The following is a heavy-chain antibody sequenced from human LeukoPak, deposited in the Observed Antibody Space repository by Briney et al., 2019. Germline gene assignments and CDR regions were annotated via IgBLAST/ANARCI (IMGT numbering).Heavy chain of an antibody. CDR3: AKVNWNDTTRFDY. CDR1: GFTFSSYG. J-gene: IGHJ4*02. CDR2: ISYDGSNK. D-gene: IGHD1-1*01. V-gene: IGHV3-30*18. Sequence: GRSLRLSCAASGFTFSSYGMHWVRQAPGKGLEWVAVISYDGSNKYYADSVKGRFTISRDNSKNTLYLQMNSLRAEDTAVYYCAKVNWNDTTRFDYWGQGTLVTVSS.